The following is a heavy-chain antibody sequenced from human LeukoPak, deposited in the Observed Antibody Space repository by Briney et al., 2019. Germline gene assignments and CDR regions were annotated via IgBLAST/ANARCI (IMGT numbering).Heavy chain of an antibody. CDR1: GFTFGDYG. CDR2: IRTKGSGATA. D-gene: IGHD6-19*01. CDR3: TRRSSDFYYFDF. Sequence: GGSLRLSCTASGFTFGDYGVSWARQAPGKGLEWVGFIRTKGSGATAEYAASVKGRFTFTRDDSKSIADLQMNSLKTEDTAVYYCTRRSSDFYYFDFWGQGPRSPSPQ. V-gene: IGHV3-49*04. J-gene: IGHJ4*02.